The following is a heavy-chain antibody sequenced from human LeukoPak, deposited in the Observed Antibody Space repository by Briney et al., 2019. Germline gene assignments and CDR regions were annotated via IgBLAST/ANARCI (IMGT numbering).Heavy chain of an antibody. J-gene: IGHJ6*03. V-gene: IGHV6-1*01. Sequence: SQTLSLTCAISGDSVSSNSAAWNWIRQSPSRGLEWLGRTYYRSKWYNDYAVSVKSRITINPDTSKNQFSLQLNSVTPEDTAVYYCARLRPVRTVAGVGYSYYYMDVWGKGTTVTVSS. CDR2: TYYRSKWYN. CDR3: ARLRPVRTVAGVGYSYYYMDV. CDR1: GDSVSSNSAA. D-gene: IGHD6-19*01.